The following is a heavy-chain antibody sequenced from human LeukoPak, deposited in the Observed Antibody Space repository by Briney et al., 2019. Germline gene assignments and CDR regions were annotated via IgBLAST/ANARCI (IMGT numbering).Heavy chain of an antibody. J-gene: IGHJ4*02. V-gene: IGHV1-69*04. Sequence: GSSMKVSCKASGGTFSSYTISWVRQAPGQGLEWMGRIIPILGIANYAQKFQGRVTITADKSTSTAYMELSSLRSEDTAVYYCAREYSHIVGATLLGDWGQGTLVTVSS. CDR2: IIPILGIA. CDR3: AREYSHIVGATLLGD. D-gene: IGHD1-26*01. CDR1: GGTFSSYT.